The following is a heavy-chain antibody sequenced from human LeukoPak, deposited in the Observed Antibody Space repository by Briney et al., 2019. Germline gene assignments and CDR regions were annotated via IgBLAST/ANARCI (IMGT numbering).Heavy chain of an antibody. D-gene: IGHD5-12*01. CDR2: VSRSSRFI. Sequence: GGSLRLSCAASGFAFSTYSMNWVRQAPGKGLEWVSSVSRSSRFIFYADSVRGRFTISRDDAKDSLFLQMNSLRAEDTAVYYCARVSDAFDYFFDSWGQGTLVTVSS. V-gene: IGHV3-21*01. CDR3: ARVSDAFDYFFDS. CDR1: GFAFSTYS. J-gene: IGHJ4*02.